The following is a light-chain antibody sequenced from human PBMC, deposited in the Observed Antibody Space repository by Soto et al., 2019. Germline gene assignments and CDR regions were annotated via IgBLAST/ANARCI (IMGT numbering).Light chain of an antibody. CDR2: GAS. CDR3: LQHNSYPYT. J-gene: IGKJ2*01. V-gene: IGKV1-17*03. CDR1: QGITTF. Sequence: DIQMTQSPSAVSASVGDTVTVTCRASQGITTFLAWFRQRPGKVPERLIYGASSLQGGVPSRFSGRGSGTEFTLTISSLQPEDFGTYYCLQHNSYPYTFGPGTKVDIK.